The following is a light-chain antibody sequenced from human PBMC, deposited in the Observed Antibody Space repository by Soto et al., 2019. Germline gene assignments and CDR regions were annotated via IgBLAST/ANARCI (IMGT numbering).Light chain of an antibody. J-gene: IGKJ1*01. CDR2: GAS. CDR3: QQYGSSPWT. V-gene: IGKV3-20*01. Sequence: EIVLTQSPGTLSLSPGERATLSCRASQSVSSTSLAWYQQKPGLAPRLLIYGASSRATGIPDRFSGSGSGTDFTLTITRLEPEDFAVYYCQQYGSSPWTFGQGTKVDIK. CDR1: QSVSSTS.